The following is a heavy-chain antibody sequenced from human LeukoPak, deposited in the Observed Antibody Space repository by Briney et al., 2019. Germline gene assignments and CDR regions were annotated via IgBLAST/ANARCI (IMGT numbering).Heavy chain of an antibody. J-gene: IGHJ4*02. CDR3: TSDYCSDGSCFSGPGY. CDR2: VNTDGATT. CDR1: GFTFSRYW. D-gene: IGHD2-15*01. Sequence: PGGSLRLSCAASGFTFSRYWMYWVRRAPGKGLVWVSRVNTDGATTNYADSVQGRFTVSRDNAKSTLYLQMNSLRAEDTAVYFCTSDYCSDGSCFSGPGYWGQGTLVTPSS. V-gene: IGHV3-74*01.